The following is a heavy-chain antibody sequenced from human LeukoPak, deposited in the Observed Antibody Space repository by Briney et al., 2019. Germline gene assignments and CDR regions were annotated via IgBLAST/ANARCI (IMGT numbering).Heavy chain of an antibody. Sequence: PGGSLRLSCVASGFTFSDYHINWVRQAPGKGLEWVSSISSSSTHIYYADSVKGRFTISRDNAKNSLYLQMNSLRAEDTAVYYCARGLCGGDCYDYWGQGTLVTVSP. CDR3: ARGLCGGDCYDY. CDR2: ISSSSTHI. D-gene: IGHD2-21*01. J-gene: IGHJ4*02. CDR1: GFTFSDYH. V-gene: IGHV3-21*01.